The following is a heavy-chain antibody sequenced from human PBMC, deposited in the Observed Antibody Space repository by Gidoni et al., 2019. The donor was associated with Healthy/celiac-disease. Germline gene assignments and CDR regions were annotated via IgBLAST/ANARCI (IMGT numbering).Heavy chain of an antibody. J-gene: IGHJ4*02. D-gene: IGHD6-19*01. CDR1: GFPFSSYA. V-gene: IGHV3-23*01. CDR3: AKDQVGRQWLVLGDFDY. CDR2: ISGSGGST. Sequence: EVQLLESGGGLVQPGGSLRLSCAASGFPFSSYAMSWVRQAPGKGLEWVSAISGSGGSTYYADSVKGRFTISRDNSKNTLYLQMNSLRAEDTAVYYCAKDQVGRQWLVLGDFDYWGQGTLVTVSS.